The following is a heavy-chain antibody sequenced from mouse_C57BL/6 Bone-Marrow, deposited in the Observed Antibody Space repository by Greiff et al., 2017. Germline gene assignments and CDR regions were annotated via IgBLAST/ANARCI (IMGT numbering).Heavy chain of an antibody. CDR1: GYTFTSYW. Sequence: QVQLQQPGAELVMPGASVKLSCKASGYTFTSYWMHWVKQRPGQGLEWIGEIDPSDSYTNYNQKFKGKSTLTVDKSSSTAYMQLSSLTSEDSAVYYRARWDGNYVGDYWGQGTTLTVSS. CDR3: ARWDGNYVGDY. D-gene: IGHD2-1*01. CDR2: IDPSDSYT. J-gene: IGHJ2*01. V-gene: IGHV1-69*01.